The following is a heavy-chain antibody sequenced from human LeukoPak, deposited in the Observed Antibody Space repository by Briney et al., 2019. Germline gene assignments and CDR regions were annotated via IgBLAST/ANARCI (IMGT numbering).Heavy chain of an antibody. D-gene: IGHD2-15*01. CDR2: SYHGGST. CDR1: GDSMSSSRFS. Sequence: PSQTLSLTCDVSGDSMSSSRFSWSWIRQTPGKGVECIWYSYHGGSTHDNPSLQSRLTISVDRSKKQFSLNLNSVTAAATAVYYCARMVVDVTRWFDPWGQGILVTVSS. CDR3: ARMVVDVTRWFDP. J-gene: IGHJ5*02. V-gene: IGHV4-30-2*01.